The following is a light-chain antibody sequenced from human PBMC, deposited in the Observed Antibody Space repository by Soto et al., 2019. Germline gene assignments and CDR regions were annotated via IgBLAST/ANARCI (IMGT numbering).Light chain of an antibody. Sequence: EIVMTQSPVTLSVSPGERVTLSCRASQSVGGDLAWYQQKPGQAPRLLIYRASTRATGIPARFSGSGSGTEFTLTISSLQSEDFAIYYCQQFSNWPPLTFGQGTKVEIK. CDR3: QQFSNWPPLT. CDR2: RAS. J-gene: IGKJ1*01. CDR1: QSVGGD. V-gene: IGKV3-15*01.